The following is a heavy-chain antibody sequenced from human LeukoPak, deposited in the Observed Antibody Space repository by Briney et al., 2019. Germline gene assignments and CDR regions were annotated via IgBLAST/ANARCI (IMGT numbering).Heavy chain of an antibody. Sequence: ASVTVSCKASGYTFTSYDINWVRQAAGQGLEWMGWMNPNSGNTGYAQKFQGRVTMTRNTSISTAYMELSSLRSEDTAVYYCARGRFGGTLYYFDYWGQGTLVTVSS. V-gene: IGHV1-8*01. CDR2: MNPNSGNT. D-gene: IGHD1-1*01. CDR1: GYTFTSYD. CDR3: ARGRFGGTLYYFDY. J-gene: IGHJ4*02.